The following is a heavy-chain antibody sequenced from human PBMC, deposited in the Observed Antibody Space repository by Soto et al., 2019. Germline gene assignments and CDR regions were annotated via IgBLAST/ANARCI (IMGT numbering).Heavy chain of an antibody. D-gene: IGHD5-12*01. CDR2: IRGSGGPT. CDR3: VKDFRVGYDWTHD. J-gene: IGHJ4*02. Sequence: DVLLLESGGDLVQPGGSLRLSCAASGFIFSNYAMSWVRQAPGKGLEWVSLIRGSGGPTNYADSVKGRFTVSRDNSKNILLLQMNSLRAEDTAVYYCVKDFRVGYDWTHDWGQGTLVTVSS. CDR1: GFIFSNYA. V-gene: IGHV3-23*01.